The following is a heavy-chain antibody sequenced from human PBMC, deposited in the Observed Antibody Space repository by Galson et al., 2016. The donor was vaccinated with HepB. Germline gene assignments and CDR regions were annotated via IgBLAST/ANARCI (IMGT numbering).Heavy chain of an antibody. Sequence: SLRLSCAASGFTFRTYNIHWVRQAPGKGLEWVSGISGSGGRTYYADSVKGRFNISRDNSKNILFLQVNCLIAEDTAIYYCAKDSRHSTFGVLIHGLFSHMDVWGKGTTVTVSS. V-gene: IGHV3-23*01. D-gene: IGHD3-3*01. CDR2: ISGSGGRT. CDR3: AKDSRHSTFGVLIHGLFSHMDV. J-gene: IGHJ6*03. CDR1: GFTFRTYN.